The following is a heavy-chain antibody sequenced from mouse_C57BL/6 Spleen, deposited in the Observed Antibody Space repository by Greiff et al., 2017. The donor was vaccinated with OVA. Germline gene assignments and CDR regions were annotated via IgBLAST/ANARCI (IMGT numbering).Heavy chain of an antibody. V-gene: IGHV5-4*01. CDR1: GFTFSSYA. CDR3: APLYYDYDVDWFAY. CDR2: ISDGGSYT. Sequence: EVQVVESGGGLVKPGGSLKLSCAASGFTFSSYAMSWVRQTPEKRLEWVATISDGGSYTYYPDNVKGRFTISRDNAKNNLYLQMSHLKSEDTAMYYCAPLYYDYDVDWFAYWGQGTLVTVSA. J-gene: IGHJ3*01. D-gene: IGHD2-4*01.